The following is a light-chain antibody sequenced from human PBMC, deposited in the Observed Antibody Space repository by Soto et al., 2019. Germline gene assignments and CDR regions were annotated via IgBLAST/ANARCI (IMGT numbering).Light chain of an antibody. CDR2: AAS. CDR1: QGIRND. CDR3: LQDYTYPWT. J-gene: IGKJ1*01. V-gene: IGKV1-6*01. Sequence: AIQMTQSPSSLSASVGDRVTITCRASQGIRNDLGWYQQKPGTAPKLLIYAASFLHTVVPSRFSGGRSDTDFTLNISSLQPEDFATYYYLQDYTYPWTFGQGTRVDIK.